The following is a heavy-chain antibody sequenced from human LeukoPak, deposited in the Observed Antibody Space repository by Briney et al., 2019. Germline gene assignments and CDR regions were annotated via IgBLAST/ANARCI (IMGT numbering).Heavy chain of an antibody. CDR2: ISWDGGST. CDR3: AKGLYYYGSGSEGAFDI. CDR1: GFTFDDYA. V-gene: IGHV3-43D*03. Sequence: GGSLRLSCAASGFTFDDYAMHWVRQAPGKGLEWVSLISWDGGSTYYADSVKGRFTISRDNSKNSLYLQMNSLRAEDTALYYCAKGLYYYGSGSEGAFDIWGQGTMVTVSS. J-gene: IGHJ3*02. D-gene: IGHD3-10*01.